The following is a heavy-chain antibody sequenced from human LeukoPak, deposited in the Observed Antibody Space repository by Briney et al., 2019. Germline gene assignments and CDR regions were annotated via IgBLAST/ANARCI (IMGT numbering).Heavy chain of an antibody. Sequence: ASVKVSCKASGYTFTSLGLSWVRQAPGQGLEWMGWISAYNGNTNYAQKLQGRVTMTTDTSTSTAYMELRSLRSDDTAVYYCARDILTGYPRDNWFDPWGQGTLVTVSS. V-gene: IGHV1-18*01. CDR3: ARDILTGYPRDNWFDP. J-gene: IGHJ5*02. CDR2: ISAYNGNT. D-gene: IGHD3-9*01. CDR1: GYTFTSLG.